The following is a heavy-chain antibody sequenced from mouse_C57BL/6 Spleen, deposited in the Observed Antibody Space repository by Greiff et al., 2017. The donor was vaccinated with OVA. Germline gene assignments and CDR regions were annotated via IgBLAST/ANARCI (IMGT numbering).Heavy chain of an antibody. Sequence: VQLQQSGAELVRPGASVTLSCKASGYTFTDYEMNWVKQTPVHGLEWIGAIDPETGGTAYNQKFKGKAILTADKSSSTAYMELRSLTSEDSAVYYCTRDGYDGYYFDYWGQGTTLTVSS. CDR3: TRDGYDGYYFDY. D-gene: IGHD2-2*01. CDR1: GYTFTDYE. J-gene: IGHJ2*01. V-gene: IGHV1-15*01. CDR2: IDPETGGT.